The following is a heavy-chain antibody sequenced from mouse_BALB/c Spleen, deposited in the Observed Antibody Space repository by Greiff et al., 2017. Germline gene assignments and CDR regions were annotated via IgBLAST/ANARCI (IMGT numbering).Heavy chain of an antibody. J-gene: IGHJ2*01. Sequence: QVQLKQPGAELVRPGASVKLSCKASGYTFTSYWINWVKQRPGQGLEWIGNIYPSDSYTNYNQKFKDKATLTVDKSSSTAYMQLSSPTSEDSAVYYCTTTYGSSSYYFDYWGQGTTLTVSS. CDR3: TTTYGSSSYYFDY. CDR1: GYTFTSYW. CDR2: IYPSDSYT. V-gene: IGHV1-69*02. D-gene: IGHD1-1*01.